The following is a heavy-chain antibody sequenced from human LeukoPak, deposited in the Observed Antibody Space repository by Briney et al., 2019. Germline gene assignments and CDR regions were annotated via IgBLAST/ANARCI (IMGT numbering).Heavy chain of an antibody. Sequence: GASVKVSCKASVGTCSSYAISWVRQAPGQGLEWMGGIIPIFGTANYAQKFQGRVTITADKSTSTAYMELSSLRSEDTAVYYCARQRRRATVTTLTSSVDYGMDVWGKGTTVTVSS. D-gene: IGHD4-17*01. V-gene: IGHV1-69*06. CDR1: VGTCSSYA. J-gene: IGHJ6*04. CDR3: ARQRRRATVTTLTSSVDYGMDV. CDR2: IIPIFGTA.